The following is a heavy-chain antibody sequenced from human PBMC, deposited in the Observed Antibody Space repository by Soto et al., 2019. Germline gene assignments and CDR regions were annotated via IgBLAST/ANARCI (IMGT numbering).Heavy chain of an antibody. J-gene: IGHJ4*02. D-gene: IGHD6-13*01. V-gene: IGHV3-23*01. CDR3: ATEQEGYSSSHLDY. Sequence: GGSLRLSCAASGFTFSSYAMSWVRQAPGKGLEWVSAISGRGGNTYYADAVKGRFTISRENSKNTLYLQMNSRRAEDTAVYYCATEQEGYSSSHLDYWGQGTLVTVSS. CDR1: GFTFSSYA. CDR2: ISGRGGNT.